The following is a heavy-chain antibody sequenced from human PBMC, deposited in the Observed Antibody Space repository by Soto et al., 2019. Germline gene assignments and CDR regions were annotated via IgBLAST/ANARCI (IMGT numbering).Heavy chain of an antibody. D-gene: IGHD2-21*02. CDR3: AIAYCGGDCYSSLSAYYYGMDV. Sequence: QVQLVQSGAEVKKPGSSVNVSCKASGGTFSSYAISWVRQAPGQGLEWMGGIIPIFGTSNYAQKFQGRVTITADECTSTAYRELSSLRSEDTAVYYCAIAYCGGDCYSSLSAYYYGMDVWGQGTTVTVSS. V-gene: IGHV1-69*01. CDR2: IIPIFGTS. J-gene: IGHJ6*02. CDR1: GGTFSSYA.